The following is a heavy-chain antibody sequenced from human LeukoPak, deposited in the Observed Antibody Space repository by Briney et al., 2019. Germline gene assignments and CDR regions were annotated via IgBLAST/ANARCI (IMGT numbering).Heavy chain of an antibody. Sequence: PGGSLRLSCAASGFHFSSHWMSWVRQAPGKGLEWVANIKQDGSEKYYVDSVKGRFTISRDNAKNSLYLQMNSLGADDTAVYYCARDPRIAAAFNGGYYYYYYMDVWAKGPRSPSP. D-gene: IGHD6-13*01. V-gene: IGHV3-7*01. CDR3: ARDPRIAAAFNGGYYYYYYMDV. CDR1: GFHFSSHW. J-gene: IGHJ6*03. CDR2: IKQDGSEK.